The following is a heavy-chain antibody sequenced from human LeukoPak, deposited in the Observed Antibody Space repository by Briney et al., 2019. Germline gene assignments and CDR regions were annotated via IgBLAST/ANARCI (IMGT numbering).Heavy chain of an antibody. CDR3: ARAPLEGNWFDP. V-gene: IGHV4-34*01. J-gene: IGHJ5*02. CDR1: GGSFSGYY. CDR2: INHSGST. Sequence: SETLSLTCAVYGGSFSGYYWSSIRQPPGKGLEWIGEINHSGSTNYNPSLKSRVTISVDTSKNQFSLKLSSVTAADTAVYYCARAPLEGNWFDPWGQGTLVTVSS. D-gene: IGHD3-3*01.